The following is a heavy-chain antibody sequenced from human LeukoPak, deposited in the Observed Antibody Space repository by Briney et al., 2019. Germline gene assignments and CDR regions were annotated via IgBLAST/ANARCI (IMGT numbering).Heavy chain of an antibody. CDR3: ARGYCSGGSCYSLSDY. CDR2: ISAYNGNT. J-gene: IGHJ4*02. CDR1: GYTFTSYG. Sequence: GASVKVSCKASGYTFTSYGISWVRQAPGQGLEWMGWISAYNGNTNYAQKLQGRVTMTTDTSTSTAYMELRSLRSDDTAVYYCARGYCSGGSCYSLSDYWGQGTLVTVSS. V-gene: IGHV1-18*01. D-gene: IGHD2-15*01.